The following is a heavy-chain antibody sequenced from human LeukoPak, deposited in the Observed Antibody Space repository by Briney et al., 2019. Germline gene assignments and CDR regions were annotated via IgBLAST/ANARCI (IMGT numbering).Heavy chain of an antibody. J-gene: IGHJ3*02. CDR3: ARDYDILTGYPHAFDI. V-gene: IGHV3-7*01. CDR1: GFTFSSYW. Sequence: GGSLRLSCAASGFTFSSYWMSWVRQAPGKGLEWVANIKQDGSEKYYVDSVKGRFTISRDNAKNSLYLQMNSLRAEDTAVYYCARDYDILTGYPHAFDIWGQGTMVTVSS. D-gene: IGHD3-9*01. CDR2: IKQDGSEK.